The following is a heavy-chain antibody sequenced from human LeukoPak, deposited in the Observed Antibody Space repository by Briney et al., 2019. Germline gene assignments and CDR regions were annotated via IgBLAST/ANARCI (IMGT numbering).Heavy chain of an antibody. CDR3: ARDKIVGATHFDY. D-gene: IGHD1-26*01. CDR1: GFNFISYT. J-gene: IGHJ4*02. CDR2: ISSSSNYI. V-gene: IGHV3-21*01. Sequence: GGSLRLSCAASGFNFISYTMNWVRQAPGKGLEWVSSISSSSNYIYYAESVKGRFTISRDNAKNSLYLQMNSLRAEDTAVYYCARDKIVGATHFDYWGQGALATVSS.